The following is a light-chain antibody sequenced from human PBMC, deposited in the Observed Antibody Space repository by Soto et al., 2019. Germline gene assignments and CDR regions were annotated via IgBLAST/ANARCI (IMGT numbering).Light chain of an antibody. CDR3: QQYNGYRWT. J-gene: IGKJ1*01. V-gene: IGKV1-5*03. CDR2: KAS. CDR1: QSISNW. Sequence: DIQMTQSPYTLPASAGDRVPITGRASQSISNWLAWYQQKPGKAPKILIYKASSLESGVPSRFSGSGSGTEFTLTISSLQPDDFATYYCQQYNGYRWTFGQGTKVDI.